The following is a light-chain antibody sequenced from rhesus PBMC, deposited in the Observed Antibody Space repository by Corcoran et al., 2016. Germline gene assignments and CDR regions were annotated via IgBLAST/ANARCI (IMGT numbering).Light chain of an antibody. J-gene: IGKJ1*01. Sequence: DIQMTQSPSSLSASVGERVTITGRASQGLGTWLAWYQVKPGKAPKPLTYKASSLQGGVPSMFSGSGSGTDCTLTLSSLQPEDFATYYCQQGNSPPWTFGQGTKVEI. CDR2: KAS. CDR1: QGLGTW. CDR3: QQGNSPPWT. V-gene: IGKV1-21*01.